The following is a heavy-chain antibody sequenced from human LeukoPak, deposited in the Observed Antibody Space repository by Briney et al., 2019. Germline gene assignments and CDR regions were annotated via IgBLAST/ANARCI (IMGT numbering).Heavy chain of an antibody. CDR1: GGSISRYY. Sequence: PSETLSLTCTVAGGSISRYYGSWIRQPTGKGLEWIGYIYYSGSTNYNPSLKSRVTISVDTSKNQFSLKLSSVTAADTAVYYCARARFWVIRYYGMDVWGQGTTVTVSS. J-gene: IGHJ6*02. V-gene: IGHV4-59*01. D-gene: IGHD3-22*01. CDR2: IYYSGST. CDR3: ARARFWVIRYYGMDV.